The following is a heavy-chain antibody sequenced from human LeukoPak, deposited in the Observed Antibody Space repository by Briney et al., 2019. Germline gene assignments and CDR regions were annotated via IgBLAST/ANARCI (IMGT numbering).Heavy chain of an antibody. CDR2: IYPGDSDT. J-gene: IGHJ6*03. D-gene: IGHD3-16*01. Sequence: GESLKISCKASGYSFTNYWIGSVRQMPGKGLEWMWIIYPGDSDTRYSPSFQGQVTISADKSISTGYLQWSSLKASDTAMYYCARRGANYYYYMDVWGKGTTVTVSS. CDR1: GYSFTNYW. CDR3: ARRGANYYYYMDV. V-gene: IGHV5-51*01.